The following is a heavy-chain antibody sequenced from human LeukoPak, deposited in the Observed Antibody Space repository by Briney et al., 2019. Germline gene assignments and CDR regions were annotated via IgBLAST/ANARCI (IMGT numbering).Heavy chain of an antibody. J-gene: IGHJ3*02. D-gene: IGHD5-18*01. CDR1: GGSISSVGYY. Sequence: SETLSLTCTVSGGSISSVGYYWSWIRQPAGKGLEWIGRIYTSGSTNYNPSLKSRAIMSVDTSKNQFSLKLSSVTAADTAGYYCARDRHLGQLTPFDIWGQGTMVTVSS. CDR3: ARDRHLGQLTPFDI. CDR2: IYTSGST. V-gene: IGHV4-61*02.